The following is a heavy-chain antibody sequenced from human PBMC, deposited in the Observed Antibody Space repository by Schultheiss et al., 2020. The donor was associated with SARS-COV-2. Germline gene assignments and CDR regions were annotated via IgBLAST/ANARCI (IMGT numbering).Heavy chain of an antibody. V-gene: IGHV4-59*01. CDR1: GASITFSS. CDR3: ARVAISSSFQYQFDS. D-gene: IGHD2-2*01. J-gene: IGHJ4*02. Sequence: SQTLSLTCTISGASITFSSWSWIRQPPGRGLEWIGYIHNVGNTKYNPPLKSRVTISLDTPKNQFSLELASVTAADTAVYYCARVAISSSFQYQFDSWSQGTLVTVSS. CDR2: IHNVGNT.